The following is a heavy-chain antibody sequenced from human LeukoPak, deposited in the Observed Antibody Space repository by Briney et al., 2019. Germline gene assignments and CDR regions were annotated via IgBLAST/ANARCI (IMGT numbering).Heavy chain of an antibody. V-gene: IGHV5-51*01. CDR3: ARGSGYYRDAFDI. CDR2: IYPGDSDT. Sequence: GESLKISCKGSGYSFSGNWIGWVRQMPGKGLEWMGIIYPGDSDTRYSPSFQGQVTISADKSISTAYLQWSSLKASDTAMYYCARGSGYYRDAFDIWGQGTMVTVSS. J-gene: IGHJ3*02. CDR1: GYSFSGNW. D-gene: IGHD3-22*01.